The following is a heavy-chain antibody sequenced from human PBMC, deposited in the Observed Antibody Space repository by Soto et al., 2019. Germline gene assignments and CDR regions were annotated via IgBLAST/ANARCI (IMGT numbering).Heavy chain of an antibody. J-gene: IGHJ6*02. CDR2: IIPIFGTA. V-gene: IGHV1-69*13. D-gene: IGHD3-3*01. Sequence: SVKVSCKASGGTFSSYAISWVRQAPGQGLEWMGGIIPIFGTANYAQKFQGRVTITADGSTSTAYMELSSLRSEDTAVYYCARGSVVIMGGYYYGMDVWGQGTTVTVSS. CDR3: ARGSVVIMGGYYYGMDV. CDR1: GGTFSSYA.